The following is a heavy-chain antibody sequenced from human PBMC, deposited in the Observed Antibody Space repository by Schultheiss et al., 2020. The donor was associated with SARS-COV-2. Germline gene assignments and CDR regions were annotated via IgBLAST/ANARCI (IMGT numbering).Heavy chain of an antibody. V-gene: IGHV3-21*05. CDR3: ARVVGYGNNAGEVGYAMDD. Sequence: GESLKISCAASGFTFSSYGMHWVRQAPGKGLEWVSYISSGGSYIYYADSVKGRFTISRDNAKNSLDLQMSSLRAEDTAVYYCARVVGYGNNAGEVGYAMDDWGQGTTVTVSS. CDR2: ISSGGSYI. J-gene: IGHJ6*02. CDR1: GFTFSSYG. D-gene: IGHD1/OR15-1a*01.